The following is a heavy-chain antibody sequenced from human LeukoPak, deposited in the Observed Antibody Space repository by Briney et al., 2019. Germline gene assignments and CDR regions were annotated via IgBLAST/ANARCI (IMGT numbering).Heavy chain of an antibody. CDR2: INHSGST. CDR1: GGSFSGYY. Sequence: SETLSLTCAVYGGSFSGYYWSWIRQPPGKGLEWIGEINHSGSTNYNPSLKSRVTISVDTSKNQFSLKLSSVTAADTAVYYCAATYYYDSSGYYYQYWGQGTLVTVSS. CDR3: AATYYYDSSGYYYQY. D-gene: IGHD3-22*01. J-gene: IGHJ4*02. V-gene: IGHV4-34*01.